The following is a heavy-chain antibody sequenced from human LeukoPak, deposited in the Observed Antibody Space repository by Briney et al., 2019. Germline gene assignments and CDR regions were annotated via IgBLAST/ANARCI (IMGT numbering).Heavy chain of an antibody. CDR3: ARGALGMSGRIVDAFDI. D-gene: IGHD1-14*01. CDR2: ISSSSCYI. Sequence: GGSLRLSCAASGFIFSSYTMNWVRQAPGKGLEWVSSISSSSCYIYFVDSVKGRFTISRDNAKNSLYLQMNSLRAEDTAVYYCARGALGMSGRIVDAFDIWGQGTRVTVSS. V-gene: IGHV3-21*01. CDR1: GFIFSSYT. J-gene: IGHJ3*02.